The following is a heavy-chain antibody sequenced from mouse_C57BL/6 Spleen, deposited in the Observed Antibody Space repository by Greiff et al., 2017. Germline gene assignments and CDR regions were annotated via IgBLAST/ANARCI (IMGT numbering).Heavy chain of an antibody. Sequence: VQLQQSDAELVKPGASVKISCKVSGYTFTDHTIHWMKQRPEQGLEWIGYIYPRDGSTKYNEKFKGKATLTADKSSSTAYMQLNSLTSEDSAVYFCARGNYYGSSYGYYFDYWGQGTTLTVSS. J-gene: IGHJ2*01. V-gene: IGHV1-78*01. CDR2: IYPRDGST. D-gene: IGHD1-1*01. CDR1: GYTFTDHT. CDR3: ARGNYYGSSYGYYFDY.